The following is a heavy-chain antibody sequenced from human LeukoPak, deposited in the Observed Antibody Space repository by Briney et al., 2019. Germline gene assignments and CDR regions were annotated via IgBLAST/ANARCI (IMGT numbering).Heavy chain of an antibody. Sequence: PSVTLSLTCAVSGGSISSGGYSWSWIRQPPGKGLEWIGYIYHSGSTYYNPSLRSRVTISVDRSKNQFSLKLSSVTAADTAVYYCARVGATRRYYYYYYMDVWGKGTTVTVSS. D-gene: IGHD1-26*01. CDR3: ARVGATRRYYYYYYMDV. CDR1: GGSISSGGYS. J-gene: IGHJ6*03. CDR2: IYHSGST. V-gene: IGHV4-30-2*01.